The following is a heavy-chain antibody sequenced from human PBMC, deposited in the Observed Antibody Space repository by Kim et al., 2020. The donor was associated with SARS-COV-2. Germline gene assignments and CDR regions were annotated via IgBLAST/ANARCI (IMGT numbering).Heavy chain of an antibody. CDR1: GGTFSSYA. V-gene: IGHV1-69*13. CDR2: IIPIFGTA. CDR3: ARVFSAGGWGMRWFDP. J-gene: IGHJ5*02. D-gene: IGHD2-8*02. Sequence: SVKVSCKASGGTFSSYAISWVRQAPGQGLEWMGGIIPIFGTANYAQKFQGRVTITADESTSTAYMELSSLRSEDTAVYYCARVFSAGGWGMRWFDPWGQGTLVTVSS.